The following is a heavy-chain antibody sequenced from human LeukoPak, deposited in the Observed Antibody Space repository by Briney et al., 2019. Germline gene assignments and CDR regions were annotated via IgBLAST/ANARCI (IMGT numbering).Heavy chain of an antibody. J-gene: IGHJ5*02. CDR3: ARVDSSGWYH. CDR2: ISSSSSYI. CDR1: GFTFSSYW. Sequence: GGSLRLSCAASGFTFSSYWMSWVRQAPGKGLEWVSPISSSSSYIYYADSVKGRFTISRDNAKNSLYLQMNSLRAEDTAVYYCARVDSSGWYHWGQGTLVTVSS. D-gene: IGHD6-19*01. V-gene: IGHV3-21*01.